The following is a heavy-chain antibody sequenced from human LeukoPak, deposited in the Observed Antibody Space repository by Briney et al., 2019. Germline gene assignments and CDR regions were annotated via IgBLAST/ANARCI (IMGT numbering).Heavy chain of an antibody. CDR2: ISPYNGNT. CDR1: GYTFNTYG. CDR3: ARGPHERSGYPDD. D-gene: IGHD3-22*01. J-gene: IGHJ4*02. V-gene: IGHV1-18*01. Sequence: ASVKVSCKASGYTFNTYGITWVRQAPGQGLEWMGWISPYNGNTNYAQKFQGRVTLTTDTSTSTAYKELRSLRSDDTAVYYCARGPHERSGYPDDWGQGTLVTVSS.